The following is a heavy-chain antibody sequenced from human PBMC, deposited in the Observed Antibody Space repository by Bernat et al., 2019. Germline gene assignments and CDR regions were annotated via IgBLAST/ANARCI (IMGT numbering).Heavy chain of an antibody. CDR3: AKGSSSGRPYYFDF. D-gene: IGHD6-19*01. CDR2: ISSSGGST. J-gene: IGHJ4*02. CDR1: GFTFSNCV. Sequence: EVQLLESGGGLVQPGGSLRLSCVASGFTFSNCVMRWVRQAPGKGLEWVSGISSSGGSTYYADSVKGRFTISRDNSKNTLYLQMNSLRGEDTAVYYCAKGSSSGRPYYFDFWGQGTLVTVSS. V-gene: IGHV3-23*01.